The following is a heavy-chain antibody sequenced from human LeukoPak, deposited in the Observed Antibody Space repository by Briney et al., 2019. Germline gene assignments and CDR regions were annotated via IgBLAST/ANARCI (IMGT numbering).Heavy chain of an antibody. J-gene: IGHJ4*02. Sequence: ASVKVSCTASGYTFTSYGISWVRQAPGQGLEWMGWISAYNGNTNYAQKLQGRVTMTTDTSTSTAYMELRSLRSDDTAVYYCARVHYYYDSSGYYYYDYWGQGTLVTVSS. CDR2: ISAYNGNT. V-gene: IGHV1-18*01. D-gene: IGHD3-22*01. CDR1: GYTFTSYG. CDR3: ARVHYYYDSSGYYYYDY.